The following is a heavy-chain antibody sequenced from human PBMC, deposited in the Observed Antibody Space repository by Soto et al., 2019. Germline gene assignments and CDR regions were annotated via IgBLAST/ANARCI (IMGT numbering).Heavy chain of an antibody. D-gene: IGHD2-15*01. CDR2: IIPILGIA. V-gene: IGHV1-69*02. CDR3: ARTVVVAATSNWSDP. J-gene: IGHJ5*02. CDR1: GGTFSSYT. Sequence: SVKVSCKASGGTFSSYTISWVRQAPGQGLEWMGRIIPILGIANYAQKFQGRVTITADKSTSTAYMELSSLRSEDTAVYYCARTVVVAATSNWSDPWGQGTLVTVSS.